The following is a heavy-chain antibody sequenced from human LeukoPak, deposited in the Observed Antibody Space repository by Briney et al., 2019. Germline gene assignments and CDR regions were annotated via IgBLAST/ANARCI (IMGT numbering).Heavy chain of an antibody. D-gene: IGHD6-19*01. Sequence: GGSLRLSCAASGFTFSSYGIHWVRQAPGKGLEWVAFIRYDGSNKYYADSVKGRFTISRDNSKNTLYLQMNSLRAEDTAVYYCAKDRRGIAVARFDYWGRGTLVTVSS. CDR2: IRYDGSNK. V-gene: IGHV3-30*02. CDR3: AKDRRGIAVARFDY. CDR1: GFTFSSYG. J-gene: IGHJ4*02.